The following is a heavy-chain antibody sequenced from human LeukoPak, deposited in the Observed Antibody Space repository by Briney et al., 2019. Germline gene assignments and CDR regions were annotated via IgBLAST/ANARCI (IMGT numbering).Heavy chain of an antibody. J-gene: IGHJ4*02. CDR2: INQDGSEK. CDR1: EFTFSSYW. CDR3: ARRGGIAAAGTAVDY. D-gene: IGHD6-13*01. V-gene: IGHV3-7*01. Sequence: GGSLRLSCEASEFTFSSYWMTWVRQAPGKGLEWLANINQDGSEKYYVDSVRGRFTISRDNAENTVYLQMTGLRAEDTAIYYCARRGGIAAAGTAVDYWGQGTLVTVSS.